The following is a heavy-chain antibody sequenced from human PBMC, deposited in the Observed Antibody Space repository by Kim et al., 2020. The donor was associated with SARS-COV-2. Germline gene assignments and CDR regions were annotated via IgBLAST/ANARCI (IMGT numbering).Heavy chain of an antibody. D-gene: IGHD1-26*01. CDR3: ARDPEDSGSYYGEVDY. V-gene: IGHV3-30*07. Sequence: SVKGRFTISRDNSKNTLYLQMNSLRAEDTAVYYCARDPEDSGSYYGEVDYWGQGTLVTVSS. J-gene: IGHJ4*02.